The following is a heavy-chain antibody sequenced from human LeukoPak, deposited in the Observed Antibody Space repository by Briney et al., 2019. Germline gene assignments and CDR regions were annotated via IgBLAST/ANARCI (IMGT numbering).Heavy chain of an antibody. CDR3: ARTYSGYDSVDALDI. D-gene: IGHD5-12*01. V-gene: IGHV4-39*01. CDR1: GGSMRSGSYY. J-gene: IGHJ3*02. CDR2: AYYAGAT. Sequence: SETLSLTCTVSGGSMRSGSYYWGWIRQTPRKGLEWIGSAYYAGATFYNPSLKSRVTISVDSSNNQFSLKMTSVTAADTALYFCARTYSGYDSVDALDIWGQGTIVTVSS.